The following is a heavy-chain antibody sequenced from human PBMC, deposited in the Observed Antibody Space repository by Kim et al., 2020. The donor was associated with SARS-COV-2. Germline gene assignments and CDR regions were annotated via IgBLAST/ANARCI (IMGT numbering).Heavy chain of an antibody. J-gene: IGHJ5*02. CDR1: GGSISSTSRY. CDR2: ISYSGST. CDR3: ARGLPSREGWGNWFAP. V-gene: IGHV4-39*01. D-gene: IGHD2-2*01. Sequence: SETLSLTCTVSGGSISSTSRYWGWIRQPPGKGLEWIGHISYSGSTYYNPSLKSRVTISVDTSKNQFSLRLTSVSAADTAVYYCARGLPSREGWGNWFAP.